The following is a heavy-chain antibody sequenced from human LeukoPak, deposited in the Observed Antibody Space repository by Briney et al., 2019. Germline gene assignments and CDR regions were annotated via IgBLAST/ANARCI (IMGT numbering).Heavy chain of an antibody. D-gene: IGHD6-13*01. CDR2: IGDSGGST. V-gene: IGHV3-23*01. Sequence: PGRSLRLSCAASGFTFNSYALSWVRQAPGKGLEWVSGIGDSGGSTYYADSVKGRFTISRDNSKNTLYLQMNSLRVEDTAVYYCAKGINSWYWDSWGQGTLVTVSS. CDR1: GFTFNSYA. CDR3: AKGINSWYWDS. J-gene: IGHJ4*02.